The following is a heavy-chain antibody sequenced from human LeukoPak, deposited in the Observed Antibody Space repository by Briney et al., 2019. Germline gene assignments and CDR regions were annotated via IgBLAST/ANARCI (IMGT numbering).Heavy chain of an antibody. CDR2: VYTTGST. V-gene: IGHV4-59*10. J-gene: IGHJ4*02. CDR3: ARRGRYSYGASDY. Sequence: SETLSLTCAVYGGSFSGSYYWSWLRQPAETGLEWIGRVYTTGSTNYNPSLKSRVTISLDTSKNQFSLKLSSVTAADTAVYYCARRGRYSYGASDYWGQGTLVTVSS. D-gene: IGHD5-18*01. CDR1: GGSFSGSYY.